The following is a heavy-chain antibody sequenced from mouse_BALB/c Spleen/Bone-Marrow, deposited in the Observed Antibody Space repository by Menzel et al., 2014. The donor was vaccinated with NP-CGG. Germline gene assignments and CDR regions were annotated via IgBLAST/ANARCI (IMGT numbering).Heavy chain of an antibody. Sequence: DVMLVESGGGLVQPGGSRKLSCAASGFTFSSFGMHWVRQAPEKGLEWVAYISSGSSTIYYADTVKGRFTISRDNPKNTLFLQMTSLRSEDTAMYYCASLTYDAMDYWGQGTSVTVSS. J-gene: IGHJ4*01. V-gene: IGHV5-17*02. CDR1: GFTFSSFG. CDR3: ASLTYDAMDY. CDR2: ISSGSSTI.